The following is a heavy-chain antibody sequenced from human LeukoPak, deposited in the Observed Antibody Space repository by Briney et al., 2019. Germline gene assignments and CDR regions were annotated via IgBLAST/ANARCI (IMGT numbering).Heavy chain of an antibody. D-gene: IGHD1-14*01. J-gene: IGHJ4*02. Sequence: SETLSLTCTVSGASISNYYWSWIRQPPGKGLEWIGYIYYSGSTNYNPSLKSRVTISVDTSKNQFSLKLSSVTAADTALYYCARGGTHRTFDYWGQGTLVTVSS. CDR1: GASISNYY. CDR3: ARGGTHRTFDY. V-gene: IGHV4-59*01. CDR2: IYYSGST.